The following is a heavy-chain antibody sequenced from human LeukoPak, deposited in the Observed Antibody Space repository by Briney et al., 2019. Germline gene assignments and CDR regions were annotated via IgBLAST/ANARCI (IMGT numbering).Heavy chain of an antibody. J-gene: IGHJ6*03. CDR2: IIPIFGTA. Sequence: SVKVSCKASGGTFSSYAISWVRQAPGQGLECMGGIIPIFGTANYPQKFQGRVTITTDESTSTAYMELSSLRSEDTAVYYCARDILRIRRNQLENYYYYYYMDVWGKGTTVTVSS. V-gene: IGHV1-69*05. D-gene: IGHD2-2*01. CDR3: ARDILRIRRNQLENYYYYYYMDV. CDR1: GGTFSSYA.